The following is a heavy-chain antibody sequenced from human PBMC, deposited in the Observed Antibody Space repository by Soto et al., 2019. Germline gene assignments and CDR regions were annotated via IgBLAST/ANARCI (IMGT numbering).Heavy chain of an antibody. CDR3: ARGGGYDSFDY. Sequence: SETLSLTCTVSGGSVSSGSYYWSWIRQPPGKGLEWIGYIYYSGSTNYNPSFKSRLTMSIDRTRNQFSLKLSSVTAADMAVYYCARGGGYDSFDYWGQGVLVTVSS. J-gene: IGHJ4*02. D-gene: IGHD5-12*01. CDR2: IYYSGST. CDR1: GGSVSSGSYY. V-gene: IGHV4-61*01.